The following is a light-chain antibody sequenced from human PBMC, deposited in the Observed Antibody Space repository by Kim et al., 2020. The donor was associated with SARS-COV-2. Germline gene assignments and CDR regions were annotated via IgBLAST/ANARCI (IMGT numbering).Light chain of an antibody. V-gene: IGKV3-11*01. CDR2: DAS. J-gene: IGKJ4*01. Sequence: EIVLTHSPATLSLSPGERATLSCRASQSVSSSLAWYQQKTGQAPRLLIYDASNRATGIPARFSGSGSGTDFTLTISSLEPEDFAVYYCQQRTNWAITFGGGSKVEIK. CDR1: QSVSSS. CDR3: QQRTNWAIT.